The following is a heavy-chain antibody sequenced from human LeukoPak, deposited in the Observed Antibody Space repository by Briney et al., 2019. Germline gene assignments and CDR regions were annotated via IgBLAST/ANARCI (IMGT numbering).Heavy chain of an antibody. Sequence: ASVKVSCKASGYTFTGYYMHWVRQAPGQGLEWMGWINPNSGGTNYAQKFQGWVTMTRDTSISAAYMELSRLRSDDTAVYYCARSTRPYYYDSSGYHYFDYWGQGTLVTVSS. J-gene: IGHJ4*02. D-gene: IGHD3-22*01. CDR3: ARSTRPYYYDSSGYHYFDY. V-gene: IGHV1-2*04. CDR2: INPNSGGT. CDR1: GYTFTGYY.